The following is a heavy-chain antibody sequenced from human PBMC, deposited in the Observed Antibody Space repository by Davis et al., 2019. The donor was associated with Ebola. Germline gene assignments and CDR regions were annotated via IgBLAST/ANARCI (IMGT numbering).Heavy chain of an antibody. CDR1: GGTFSSYA. CDR2: IIPIFGTA. CDR3: ASARRDGYSYYYYGMDV. J-gene: IGHJ6*02. D-gene: IGHD5-24*01. V-gene: IGHV1-69*06. Sequence: SVKVSCKASGGTFSSYAISWVRQAPGQGLEWMGGIIPIFGTANYAQKLQGRVTITANKSTSTAYMELSSLRSEDTAVYYCASARRDGYSYYYYGMDVWGQGTTVTVSS.